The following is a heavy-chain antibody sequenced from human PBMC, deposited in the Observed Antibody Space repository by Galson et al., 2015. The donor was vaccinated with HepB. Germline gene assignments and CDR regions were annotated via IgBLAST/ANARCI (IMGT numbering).Heavy chain of an antibody. J-gene: IGHJ4*02. Sequence: SLRLSCAASGFTFSSYGTHWVRQAPGKGLEWVAVISYDGSNKYYADSVKGRFTISRDNSKNTLYLQMNSLRAEDTAVYYCATDRASGYESALLDYWGQGTLVTVSS. CDR1: GFTFSSYG. D-gene: IGHD5-12*01. V-gene: IGHV3-30*03. CDR2: ISYDGSNK. CDR3: ATDRASGYESALLDY.